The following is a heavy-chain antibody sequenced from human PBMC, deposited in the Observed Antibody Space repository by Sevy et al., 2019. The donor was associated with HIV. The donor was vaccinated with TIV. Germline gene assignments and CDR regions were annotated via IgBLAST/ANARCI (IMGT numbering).Heavy chain of an antibody. D-gene: IGHD5-12*01. Sequence: GGSLRLSCTSSGFTFGDYAMSWFRQAPGKGLEWVAFIRRNSHEPSGGTTEYAASVKGRFTISRDDSKSIAYLQMNSLKTEDTAVYYCARALATADTPEYYFDYWGQGILVTVSS. CDR1: GFTFGDYA. CDR2: IRRNSHEPSGGTT. CDR3: ARALATADTPEYYFDY. V-gene: IGHV3-49*03. J-gene: IGHJ4*02.